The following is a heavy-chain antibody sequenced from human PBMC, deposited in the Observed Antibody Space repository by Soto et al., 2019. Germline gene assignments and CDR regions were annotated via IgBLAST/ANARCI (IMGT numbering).Heavy chain of an antibody. J-gene: IGHJ4*02. CDR1: GFTFSSYA. V-gene: IGHV3-30-3*01. D-gene: IGHD6-19*01. CDR3: ARAPGGWYPGDY. CDR2: ISYDGSNK. Sequence: QVQLVESGGGVVQPGRSLRLSCAASGFTFSSYAMHWVRQAPGKGLEWVAVISYDGSNKYYADSVKGRFTISRDNSKNTLNLPMNSLRAEDTAVYYCARAPGGWYPGDYWGQGTLVTVSS.